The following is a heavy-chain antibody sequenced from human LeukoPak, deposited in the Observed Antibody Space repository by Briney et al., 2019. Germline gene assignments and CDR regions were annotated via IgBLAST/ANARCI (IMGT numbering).Heavy chain of an antibody. CDR1: GFTFSNYW. CDR2: IKEDGSEK. J-gene: IGHJ5*02. D-gene: IGHD2-15*01. V-gene: IGHV3-7*03. CDR3: ARDRYCSGA. Sequence: GGSLRLSCAASGFTFSNYWMSWVRQAPGKGLEWVANIKEDGSEKHHADSVKGRFTTSRDNAKNSLYLQMNSLRAEDTAVYYCARDRYCSGAWGQGTLVTVSS.